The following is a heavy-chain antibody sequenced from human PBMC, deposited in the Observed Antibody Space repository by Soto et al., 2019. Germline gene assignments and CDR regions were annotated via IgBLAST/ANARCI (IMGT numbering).Heavy chain of an antibody. J-gene: IGHJ4*02. V-gene: IGHV1-46*01. Sequence: QVQLLQSGAEVKKPGASVKVSCKTSGYTFATYYIHWVRQAPGQGLEWMGLINPSGGTTSYPQKFQGRVAMTRDTSTNTVYMELSGLRFEDTAVYYCARGCSGGNCFSPYFSFWGQGTLVTVSS. CDR1: GYTFATYY. CDR2: INPSGGTT. D-gene: IGHD2-15*01. CDR3: ARGCSGGNCFSPYFSF.